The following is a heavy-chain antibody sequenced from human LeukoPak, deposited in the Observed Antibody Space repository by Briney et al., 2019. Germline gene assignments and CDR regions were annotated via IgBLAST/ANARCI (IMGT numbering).Heavy chain of an antibody. Sequence: GVSLRLSCAASGFTFSNHWVHWVRQAPGKGLVWVSSINRDWSTTKYADSVKRRFTVSRDNVKNTLNLQMNSLRAEDTAVYYCARDKKSGESSEIDYWGQGTLVTVSS. J-gene: IGHJ4*02. CDR2: INRDWSTT. CDR1: GFTFSNHW. V-gene: IGHV3-74*03. CDR3: ARDKKSGESSEIDY. D-gene: IGHD3-10*01.